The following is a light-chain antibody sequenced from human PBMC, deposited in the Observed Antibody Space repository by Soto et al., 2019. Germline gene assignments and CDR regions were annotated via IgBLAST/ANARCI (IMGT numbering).Light chain of an antibody. V-gene: IGKV1-9*01. Sequence: IQLTQSPSSLSASVGDRVTITCRASQGISSSLAWYQQKPGKAPKLLIYGASTLEGGVPFRFSGSGSGTDFTLPISSLQPEDVATYYCQQLNTYPITFGQGTRLEIK. CDR3: QQLNTYPIT. CDR2: GAS. J-gene: IGKJ5*01. CDR1: QGISSS.